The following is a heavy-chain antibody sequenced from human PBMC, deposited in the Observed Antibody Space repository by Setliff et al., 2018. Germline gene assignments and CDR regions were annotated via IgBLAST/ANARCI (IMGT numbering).Heavy chain of an antibody. D-gene: IGHD6-13*01. CDR1: GYKFTSNW. CDR3: ARLGSSSWYNDVFDF. Sequence: PGESLKISCKGSGYKFTSNWIGWVRQMPGKGLEWMGLIYPGDSDTRYSPSFQGQVTFSADKSISTAYLQWSTLKASDTAMYYCARLGSSSWYNDVFDFWGPGTMVTVSS. V-gene: IGHV5-51*01. J-gene: IGHJ3*01. CDR2: IYPGDSDT.